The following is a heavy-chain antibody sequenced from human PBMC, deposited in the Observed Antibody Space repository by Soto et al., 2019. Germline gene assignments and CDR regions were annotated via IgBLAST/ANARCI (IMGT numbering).Heavy chain of an antibody. CDR2: IFSSGST. J-gene: IGHJ4*02. V-gene: IGHV4-4*07. CDR3: AREGSYSAYNFAHGIQLWSFDF. Sequence: SETLSLTCTVSGGSINTFYWSWVRQPAGKGLEWIGRIFSSGSTSFNPSLESRVAMSVDTSKNHFSLNLSSVTAADMAVYYCAREGSYSAYNFAHGIQLWSFDFWGQGALGTVSS. D-gene: IGHD5-12*01. CDR1: GGSINTFY.